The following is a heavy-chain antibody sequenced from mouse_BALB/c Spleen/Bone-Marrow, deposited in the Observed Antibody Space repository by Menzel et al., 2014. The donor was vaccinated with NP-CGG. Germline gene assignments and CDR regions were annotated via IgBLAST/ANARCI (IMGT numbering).Heavy chain of an antibody. CDR3: ARSFTTVVEEDYFDY. D-gene: IGHD1-1*01. J-gene: IGHJ2*01. CDR2: ISYSGST. Sequence: EVKVVDSGPGLVKPSQSLSLTCTVTGYSITSDYAWNWIRQFPGNKLEWMGYISYSGSTSYNPSLKSRISITRDTSKNQFFLQLDSVTTEDTATYYCARSFTTVVEEDYFDYWGQGTTLTVSS. V-gene: IGHV3-2*02. CDR1: GYSITSDYA.